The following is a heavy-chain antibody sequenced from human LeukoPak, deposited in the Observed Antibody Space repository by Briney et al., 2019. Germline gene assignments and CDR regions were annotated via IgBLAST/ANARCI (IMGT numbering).Heavy chain of an antibody. D-gene: IGHD2-15*01. J-gene: IGHJ2*01. V-gene: IGHV4-30-2*01. CDR3: ARDPGSPRGYFDL. Sequence: LRLSCAASGFTFSSYAMHWVRQAPGKEWIGYIYHSGSTYYNPSLKSRVTISVDRSKKQFSLKLSSVTAADTAVYYCARDPGSPRGYFDLWGRGTLVTVSS. CDR2: IYHSGST. CDR1: GFTFSSYA.